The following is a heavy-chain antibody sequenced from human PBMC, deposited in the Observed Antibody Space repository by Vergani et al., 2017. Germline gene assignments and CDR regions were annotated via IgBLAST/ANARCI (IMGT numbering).Heavy chain of an antibody. CDR2: IHHSGDN. J-gene: IGHJ6*02. CDR1: DSSIMTNPY. D-gene: IGHD3-10*02. CDR3: ARQRGSEGFFPSSYVYGMDV. V-gene: IGHV4-38-2*01. Sequence: QVQLQESGPGLVKPSETLTLTCDVSDSSIMTNPYWGWFRQSPGKGLEWIGCIHHSGDNHYNSSLKSRVSISIVSSSKFSLSLTSVTAADTTIYYWARQRGSEGFFPSSYVYGMDVGGHGTTVTVSS.